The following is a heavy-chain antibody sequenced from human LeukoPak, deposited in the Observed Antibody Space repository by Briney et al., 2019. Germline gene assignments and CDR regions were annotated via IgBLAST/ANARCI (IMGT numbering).Heavy chain of an antibody. D-gene: IGHD3-22*01. J-gene: IGHJ4*02. V-gene: IGHV4-61*02. CDR1: GGFISSGSYY. Sequence: SETLSLTCTVSGGFISSGSYYWSWIRQPAGKGLEWIGRIYTSGSTNYNPSLKSRVTISVDTSKNQFSLKLSSVTAADTAVYYCARASYYYDSSGYFDLFDYWGQGTLVTVSS. CDR2: IYTSGST. CDR3: ARASYYYDSSGYFDLFDY.